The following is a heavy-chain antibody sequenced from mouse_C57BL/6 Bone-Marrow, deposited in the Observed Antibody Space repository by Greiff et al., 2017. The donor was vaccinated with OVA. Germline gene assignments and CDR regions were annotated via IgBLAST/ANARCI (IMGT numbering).Heavy chain of an antibody. Sequence: VQLQQSGAELVRPGASVKLSCTASGFNIKDDYMHWVKQRPEQGLEWIGWIDPENGDTEYASKFQGKATITADTSSNPAYLQRSSLTSEDTAVYYCTTGDYEWGYWGQGTTLTVSS. J-gene: IGHJ2*01. D-gene: IGHD2-4*01. CDR3: TTGDYEWGY. CDR2: IDPENGDT. V-gene: IGHV14-4*01. CDR1: GFNIKDDY.